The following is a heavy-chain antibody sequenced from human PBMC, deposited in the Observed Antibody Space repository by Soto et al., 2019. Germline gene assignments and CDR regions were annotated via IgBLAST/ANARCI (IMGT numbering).Heavy chain of an antibody. V-gene: IGHV1-2*02. J-gene: IGHJ3*02. Sequence: ASVNVSCKGCRYTLTGYDMHLLRHSPLQWLELMGLINPNIVGTNYAQKFQGRVTMTRETSISTAYMELSRLRSDDTAFYYCARDPPGIAEHFRSREPFDISGQGTMVPXS. D-gene: IGHD6-13*01. CDR2: INPNIVGT. CDR1: RYTLTGYD. CDR3: ARDPPGIAEHFRSREPFDI.